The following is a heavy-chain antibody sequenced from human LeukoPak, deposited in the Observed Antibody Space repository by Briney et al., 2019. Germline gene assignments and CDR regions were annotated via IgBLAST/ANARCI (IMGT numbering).Heavy chain of an antibody. Sequence: SHTLSLTCAISGDSVSSNIVAWNWIRQSPSRGFEWLGRTYYRSRWYNDYAVSVKSRLTFKVDTSKNQFSLHLNSVTPEDTAVYYCARGGAEAGGYDYWGQGTLVTVSS. D-gene: IGHD6-19*01. J-gene: IGHJ4*02. CDR3: ARGGAEAGGYDY. CDR1: GDSVSSNIVA. CDR2: TYYRSRWYN. V-gene: IGHV6-1*01.